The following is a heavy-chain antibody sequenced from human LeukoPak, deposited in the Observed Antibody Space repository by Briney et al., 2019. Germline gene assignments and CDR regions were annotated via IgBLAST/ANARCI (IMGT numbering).Heavy chain of an antibody. D-gene: IGHD3-22*01. CDR3: ARDYYDCSGYLPFDY. Sequence: ASVKVSCKASGYTFTSYDINWVRQATGQGLEWMGWMNPNSGNTKYAQKLQGRVTMTTDTSTSTAYMELRSLRSDDTAVYYCARDYYDCSGYLPFDYWGQGSPVTVS. CDR2: MNPNSGNT. J-gene: IGHJ4*02. V-gene: IGHV1-18*01. CDR1: GYTFTSYD.